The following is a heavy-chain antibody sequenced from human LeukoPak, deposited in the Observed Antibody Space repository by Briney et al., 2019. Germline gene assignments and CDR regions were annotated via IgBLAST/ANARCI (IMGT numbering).Heavy chain of an antibody. D-gene: IGHD1-26*01. CDR2: IKQDGSEK. V-gene: IGHV3-7*01. CDR1: GFTFSSYW. Sequence: PGGSLRLSCAVSGFTFSSYWMSWVRQAPGKGLEWVANIKQDGSEKYYVDSVKGRFTISRDNAKNSLYLQMNSLRAEDTAVYYCALGRGSYFPFDYWGQGTLVTVSS. CDR3: ALGRGSYFPFDY. J-gene: IGHJ4*02.